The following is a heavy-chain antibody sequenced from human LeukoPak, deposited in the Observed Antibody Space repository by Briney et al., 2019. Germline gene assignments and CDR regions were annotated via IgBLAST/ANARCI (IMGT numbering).Heavy chain of an antibody. J-gene: IGHJ5*02. CDR3: ARVPIAAAVWFDP. V-gene: IGHV1-2*02. CDR1: GYTFTGYY. CDR2: INPSSGGT. D-gene: IGHD6-13*01. Sequence: ASVKVSCKASGYTFTGYYMHWVRQAPGQGLEWMGWINPSSGGTNYAQKFQGRVTMTRDTSISTAYMELSRLRSDDTAVYYCARVPIAAAVWFDPWGQGTLVTVSS.